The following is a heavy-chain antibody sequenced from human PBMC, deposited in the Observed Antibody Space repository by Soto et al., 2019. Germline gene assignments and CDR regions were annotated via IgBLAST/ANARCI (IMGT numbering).Heavy chain of an antibody. CDR1: GFTFSSYA. D-gene: IGHD3-9*01. CDR3: AREKIRYFDY. J-gene: IGHJ4*02. CDR2: ISYDGSNK. Sequence: QVQLVESGGGVVQPGRSLRLSCAASGFTFSSYAMHWVRQAPGKGLEWVAVISYDGSNKYYADSVKGRFTISRDNSKNTLYLQMNSLRAEDTAVYYCAREKIRYFDYWGQGTLVTVSS. V-gene: IGHV3-30-3*01.